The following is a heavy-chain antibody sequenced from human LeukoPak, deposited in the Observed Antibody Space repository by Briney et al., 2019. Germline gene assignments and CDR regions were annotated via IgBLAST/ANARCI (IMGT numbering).Heavy chain of an antibody. CDR3: ARVAAAVPDY. J-gene: IGHJ4*02. D-gene: IGHD6-13*01. V-gene: IGHV3-7*04. CDR2: IKQDGSDK. Sequence: GGSLRLSCAASGFTFTTYWMTWVRQAPGKGLEWVANIKQDGSDKYYMDSVKGRFTISRDNAKNSLYLQMNSLRAEDTAAYYCARVAAAVPDYWGQGTLVTVSS. CDR1: GFTFTTYW.